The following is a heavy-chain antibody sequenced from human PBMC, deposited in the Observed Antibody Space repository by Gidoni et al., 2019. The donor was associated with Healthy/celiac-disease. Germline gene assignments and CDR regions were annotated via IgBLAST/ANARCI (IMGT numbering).Heavy chain of an antibody. CDR1: GFPFSDYY. Sequence: QVQLVDSGGGLVKPGGSLRPSCSASGFPFSDYYMSWIRQAPGKGLEWVSYISSSGSTIYYADSVKGRFTISRDNAKNSLYLQMNSLRAEDTAVYYCARGFYEQAAFDIWGQGTMVTVSS. CDR3: ARGFYEQAAFDI. D-gene: IGHD3-22*01. V-gene: IGHV3-11*01. J-gene: IGHJ3*02. CDR2: ISSSGSTI.